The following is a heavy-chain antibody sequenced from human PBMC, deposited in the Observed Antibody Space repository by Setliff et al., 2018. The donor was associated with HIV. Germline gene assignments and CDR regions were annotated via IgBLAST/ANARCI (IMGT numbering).Heavy chain of an antibody. J-gene: IGHJ4*02. CDR1: GGSINNDIYF. D-gene: IGHD6-6*01. CDR2: IYYSGST. Sequence: SETLSLTCTVSGGSINNDIYFWSWIRQYPGKGLEWIGYIYYSGSTYYNPSLKSRITISVDTSKNQYSLKLSSVTAADTAVYYCARLAASIAARRRFDYWGQGTLVTVSS. CDR3: ARLAASIAARRRFDY. V-gene: IGHV4-30-4*08.